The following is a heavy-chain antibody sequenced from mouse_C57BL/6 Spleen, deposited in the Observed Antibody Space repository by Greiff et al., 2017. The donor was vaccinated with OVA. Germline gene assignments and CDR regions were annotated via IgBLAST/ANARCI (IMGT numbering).Heavy chain of an antibody. CDR2: IYPGDGDT. V-gene: IGHV1-82*01. Sequence: QVQLKESGPELVKPGASVKISCKASGYAFSSSWMNWVKQRPGKGLEWIGRIYPGDGDTNYNGKFKGKATLTADKSSSTAYMQLSSLTSEDSAVYFCARYQDSSGYDYAMDYWGQGTSVTVSS. CDR1: GYAFSSSW. J-gene: IGHJ4*01. D-gene: IGHD3-2*02. CDR3: ARYQDSSGYDYAMDY.